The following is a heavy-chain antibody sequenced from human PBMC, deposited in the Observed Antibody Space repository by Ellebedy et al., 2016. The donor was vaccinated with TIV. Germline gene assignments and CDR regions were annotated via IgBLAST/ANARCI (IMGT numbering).Heavy chain of an antibody. Sequence: SETLSLTXAVYGGSFSGYYWSWIRQPPGKGLEWIGEINHSGSTNYNPSLKSRVTISVDTSKNQFSLKLSSVTAADTAVYYCARGHYDFWSGYWDYFDYWGQGTLVTVSS. J-gene: IGHJ4*02. CDR1: GGSFSGYY. CDR3: ARGHYDFWSGYWDYFDY. D-gene: IGHD3-3*01. V-gene: IGHV4-34*01. CDR2: INHSGST.